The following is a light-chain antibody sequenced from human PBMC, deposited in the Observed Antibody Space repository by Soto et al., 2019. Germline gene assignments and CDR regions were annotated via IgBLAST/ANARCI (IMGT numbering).Light chain of an antibody. J-gene: IGLJ2*01. V-gene: IGLV2-14*01. CDR3: SSYATSSTPVV. Sequence: QSALTQPASVSGSPGQSITISCTGTSSDIGGYNYVSSYQQHPGKAPKLMIYEVGNRPSGVSNRFSGSKSGNTASLTISGLQAEDEADYYCSSYATSSTPVVFGGGTKLTVL. CDR1: SSDIGGYNY. CDR2: EVG.